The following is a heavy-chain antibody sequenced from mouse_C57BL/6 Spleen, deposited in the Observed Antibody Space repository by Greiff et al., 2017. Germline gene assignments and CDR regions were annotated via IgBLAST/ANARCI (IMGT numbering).Heavy chain of an antibody. V-gene: IGHV5-4*01. J-gene: IGHJ3*01. CDR1: GFTFSSYA. Sequence: EVKLVESGGGLVKPGGSLKLSCAASGFTFSSYAMSWVRQTPEQRLEWVATISDGGSYTYYPDNVKGRFTISRDNAKNNLYLQMSHLKSEDTAMYYCARDEDYYGSSQFAYWGQGTLVTVSA. CDR2: ISDGGSYT. D-gene: IGHD1-1*01. CDR3: ARDEDYYGSSQFAY.